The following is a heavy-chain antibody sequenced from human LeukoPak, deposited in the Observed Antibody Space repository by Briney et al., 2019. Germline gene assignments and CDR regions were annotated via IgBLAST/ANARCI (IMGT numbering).Heavy chain of an antibody. CDR1: GYTFTSYG. CDR3: ARLSGLGPDSPWELDR. D-gene: IGHD1-26*01. V-gene: IGHV1-18*01. J-gene: IGHJ4*02. CDR2: ISTYNGNT. Sequence: ASVKVSCKASGYTFTSYGISWVRQAPGQGLEWMGWISTYNGNTHYAQKLQGRVTMTTDTSTITAYMELRSLRSDDTAVYYCARLSGLGPDSPWELDRWGQGTLVTVSS.